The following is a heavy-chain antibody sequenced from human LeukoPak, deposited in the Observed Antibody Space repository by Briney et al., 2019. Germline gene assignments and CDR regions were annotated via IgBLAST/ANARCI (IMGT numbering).Heavy chain of an antibody. CDR3: ARAPDRYFDWLDFDY. J-gene: IGHJ4*02. D-gene: IGHD3-9*01. CDR1: GGSISSGSYY. Sequence: PSETLSLTCTVSGGSISSGSYYWSWIRQPAGKGLEWIGRIYTSGSTNYNPSLKGRVTISVDTSKNQFSLKLSSVTAADTAVYYCARAPDRYFDWLDFDYWGQGTLVTVSS. V-gene: IGHV4-61*02. CDR2: IYTSGST.